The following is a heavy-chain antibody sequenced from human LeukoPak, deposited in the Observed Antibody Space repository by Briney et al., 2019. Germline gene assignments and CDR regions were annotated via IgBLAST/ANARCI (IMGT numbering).Heavy chain of an antibody. CDR3: ARGAYYYDSNGFPRFDP. J-gene: IGHJ5*02. CDR2: INSDGSST. CDR1: GFTFSSYW. D-gene: IGHD3-22*01. V-gene: IGHV3-74*01. Sequence: GGSLRLSCAASGFTFSSYWVHWVRQAPGKGLVWVSRINSDGSSTSYPDSVKGRFTISRDNAKNTLYLQMNSLRAEDTAVYYCARGAYYYDSNGFPRFDPWGQGTLVTVSS.